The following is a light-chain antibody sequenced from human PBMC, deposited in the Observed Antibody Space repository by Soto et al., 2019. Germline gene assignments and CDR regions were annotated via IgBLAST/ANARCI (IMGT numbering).Light chain of an antibody. J-gene: IGKJ1*01. CDR2: GAS. CDR1: QSVSSSS. CDR3: QQYGSSGT. V-gene: IGKV3-20*01. Sequence: VLTQTASTLSLSSGDQATLSCRASQSVSSSSLAWYQQRPGQAPRLLIYGASSRAAGIPDRFSGSGSGTEFTLTISSLQSEDFAVYYCQQYGSSGTFGQGTKVDIK.